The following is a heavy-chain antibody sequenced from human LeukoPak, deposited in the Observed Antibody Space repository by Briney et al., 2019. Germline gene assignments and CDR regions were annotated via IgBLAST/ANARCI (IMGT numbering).Heavy chain of an antibody. D-gene: IGHD6-19*01. J-gene: IGHJ6*02. CDR3: ARVGSSGWYGYYYYGMDV. V-gene: IGHV4-39*07. Sequence: PSETLSLTCTVSGGSISSSSYYWSWIRQPPGKGLEWIGEINHSGSTNYNPSLKSRVTISVDTSKNQFSLKLSSVTAADTAVYYCARVGSSGWYGYYYYGMDVWGQGTTVTVSS. CDR1: GGSISSSSYY. CDR2: INHSGST.